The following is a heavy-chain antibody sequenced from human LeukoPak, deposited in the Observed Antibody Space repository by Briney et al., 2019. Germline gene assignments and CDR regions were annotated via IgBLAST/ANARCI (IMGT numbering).Heavy chain of an antibody. CDR3: TTGYCSSTSCYINAFDI. V-gene: IGHV3-15*01. CDR2: IKSKTDGGTT. CDR1: GFTFSNAW. Sequence: PGGSLRLSCAASGFTFSNAWMSWVHQAPGKGLEWVGRIKSKTDGGTTDYAAPVKGRFTISRDDSKNTLYLQMNSLKTEDTAVYYCTTGYCSSTSCYINAFDIWGQGTMVTVSS. D-gene: IGHD2-2*02. J-gene: IGHJ3*02.